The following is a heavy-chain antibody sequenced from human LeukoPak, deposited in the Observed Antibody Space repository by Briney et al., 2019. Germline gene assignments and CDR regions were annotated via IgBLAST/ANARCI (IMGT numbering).Heavy chain of an antibody. CDR1: GFTFSSYA. V-gene: IGHV3-7*01. D-gene: IGHD6-13*01. Sequence: GRSLRLSCAASGFTFSSYAMHWVRQAPGKGLEWVANIKQDGSEKYYVDSVKGRSTISRDNAKNSLYLQMNSLRAEDTAVYYCARDSSSWYYFDYWGQGTLVTVSS. CDR3: ARDSSSWYYFDY. J-gene: IGHJ4*02. CDR2: IKQDGSEK.